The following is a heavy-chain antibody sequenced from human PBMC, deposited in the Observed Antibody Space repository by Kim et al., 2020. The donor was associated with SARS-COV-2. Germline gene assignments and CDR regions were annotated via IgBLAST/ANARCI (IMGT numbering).Heavy chain of an antibody. Sequence: ASVKVSCKASGYTFTSYYMHWVRQAPGQGLEWMGIINPSGGSTSYAQKFQGRVTMTRDTSTSTVYMELSSLRSEDTAVYYCARCRDMITFGGVIAGMDVWPRDHGHRLL. V-gene: IGHV1-46*01. CDR1: GYTFTSYY. J-gene: IGHJ6*02. CDR3: ARCRDMITFGGVIAGMDV. D-gene: IGHD3-16*01. CDR2: INPSGGST.